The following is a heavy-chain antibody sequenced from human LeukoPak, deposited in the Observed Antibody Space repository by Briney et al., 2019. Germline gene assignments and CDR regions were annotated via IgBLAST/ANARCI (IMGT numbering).Heavy chain of an antibody. CDR3: ATSGYYYFDY. CDR1: GFTFSSHA. V-gene: IGHV3-23*01. D-gene: IGHD3-22*01. Sequence: GGSLRLSCSASGFTFSSHAMSWVRQAPGRGLEWVSSISGVGGNTYYADSVKGRFTISRDNSKNTLYLQMNSLRAEDTAVYYCATSGYYYFDYWGQGTLVTVSS. J-gene: IGHJ4*02. CDR2: ISGVGGNT.